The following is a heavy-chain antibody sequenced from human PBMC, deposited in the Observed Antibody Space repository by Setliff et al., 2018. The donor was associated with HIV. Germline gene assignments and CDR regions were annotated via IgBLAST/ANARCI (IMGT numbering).Heavy chain of an antibody. Sequence: GGSLRLSCAASGFTFTNYDLHWVRQAPGKGLEWVSSISSSSSYIYYADSVKGRVTMTTDISTNTAYMEVRSLSFDDTAVYYCVRLTADRTNYYYYMDVWGKGTTVTVSS. CDR1: GFTFTNYD. CDR3: VRLTADRTNYYYYMDV. J-gene: IGHJ6*03. V-gene: IGHV3-21*04. D-gene: IGHD2-8*01. CDR2: ISSSSSYI.